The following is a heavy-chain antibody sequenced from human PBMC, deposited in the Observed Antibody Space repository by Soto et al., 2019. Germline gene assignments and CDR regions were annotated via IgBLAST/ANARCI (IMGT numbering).Heavy chain of an antibody. Sequence: SETLSLTCAVYGGSFSGYYWSWIRHPPGKGLEWIGEINHSGSTNYNPSLKSRVTISVDTSKNQFSLKLSSVTAADTAVYYCARLRGSIENPDYYYYGMDVWGQGTTVTVSS. D-gene: IGHD3-16*02. V-gene: IGHV4-34*01. CDR3: ARLRGSIENPDYYYYGMDV. CDR1: GGSFSGYY. J-gene: IGHJ6*02. CDR2: INHSGST.